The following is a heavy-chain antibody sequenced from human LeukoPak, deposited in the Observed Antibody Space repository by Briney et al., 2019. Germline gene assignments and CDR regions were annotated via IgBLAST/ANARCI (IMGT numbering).Heavy chain of an antibody. D-gene: IGHD2-15*01. CDR3: AKNQAPYCSSHFDY. CDR1: GFTLSSFA. J-gene: IGHJ4*02. V-gene: IGHV3-23*01. CDR2: ISHTGKTT. Sequence: PGGSLRLSCVASGFTLSSFAVSWVRQAPGKGLEWVSAISHTGKTTYYADSVKGRFTISRDNSKNTLSLQMNSLRAEDTAVYYCAKNQAPYCSSHFDYWGQGTLLTVSS.